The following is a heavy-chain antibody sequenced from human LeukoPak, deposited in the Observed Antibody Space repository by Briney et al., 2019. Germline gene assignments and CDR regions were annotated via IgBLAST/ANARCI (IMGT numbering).Heavy chain of an antibody. J-gene: IGHJ5*01. CDR1: GFTFSSYG. Sequence: GGSLRLSCAASGFTFSSYGMHWVRQAPGKGLEWVAIIWYDGSNKYYADSVKGRFTISRDNSKNTLYLQINSLRAEDTAVYYCVRDWDHFDFDSWGLGTLVTVSS. D-gene: IGHD3-9*01. CDR2: IWYDGSNK. V-gene: IGHV3-33*01. CDR3: VRDWDHFDFDS.